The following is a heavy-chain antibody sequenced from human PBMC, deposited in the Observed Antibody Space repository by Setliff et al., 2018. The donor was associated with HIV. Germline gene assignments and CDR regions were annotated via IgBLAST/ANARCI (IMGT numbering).Heavy chain of an antibody. J-gene: IGHJ3*02. CDR3: ARVPRVTTLRNAFDI. CDR1: GGSISGGGYY. Sequence: TLSLTCTVSGGSISGGGYYWSWIRQHPGKGLDWIGNIYYIGNTDYNPSLKSRVTISIDTSKNQFSLKLSSVTAADTAIYYCARVPRVTTLRNAFDIWGQGTMVTVSS. V-gene: IGHV4-31*03. D-gene: IGHD3-3*01. CDR2: IYYIGNT.